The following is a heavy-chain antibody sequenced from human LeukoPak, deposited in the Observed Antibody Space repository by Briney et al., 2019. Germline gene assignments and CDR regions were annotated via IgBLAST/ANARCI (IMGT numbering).Heavy chain of an antibody. V-gene: IGHV1-18*01. Sequence: ASVKVSCKASGYTFTSYGISWVRQAPGQGLEWMGWISAYNGNTNYAQKLQGRVTMTTDTSTSTAYMELRSLRSDDTAVYYCARDFSGSGSYYNYPLGYWGQGTLVTVSS. CDR2: ISAYNGNT. CDR1: GYTFTSYG. CDR3: ARDFSGSGSYYNYPLGY. J-gene: IGHJ4*02. D-gene: IGHD3-10*01.